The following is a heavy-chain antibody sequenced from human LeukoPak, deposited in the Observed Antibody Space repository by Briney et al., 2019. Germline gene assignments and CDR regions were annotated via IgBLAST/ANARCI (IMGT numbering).Heavy chain of an antibody. Sequence: SQTLSPTCATSGDSVSSNSAAWNWIRQSPSRGLEWLGRTYYRSKWYNDYAVSVKSRITINPDTSKNQFSLQLNSVTPEDTAVYYCAREVADSSGYYRYYFDYWGQGTLVTVSS. CDR2: TYYRSKWYN. CDR3: AREVADSSGYYRYYFDY. CDR1: GDSVSSNSAA. V-gene: IGHV6-1*01. D-gene: IGHD3-22*01. J-gene: IGHJ4*02.